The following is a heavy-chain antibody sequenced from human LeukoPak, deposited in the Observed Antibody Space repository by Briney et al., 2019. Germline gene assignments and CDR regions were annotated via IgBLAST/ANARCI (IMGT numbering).Heavy chain of an antibody. Sequence: PGGSLRLSCAASGFTFSSYSMDWVRQAPGKGLEWVSSISSSSSYIYYADSVKGRFTISRDNAKNSLYLQMNSLRAEDTAVFYCARGGGEVDYWGQGTLVTVSS. D-gene: IGHD3-16*01. CDR3: ARGGGEVDY. V-gene: IGHV3-21*01. J-gene: IGHJ4*02. CDR1: GFTFSSYS. CDR2: ISSSSSYI.